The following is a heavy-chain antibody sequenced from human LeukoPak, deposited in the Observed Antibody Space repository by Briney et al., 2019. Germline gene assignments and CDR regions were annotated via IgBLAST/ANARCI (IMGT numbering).Heavy chain of an antibody. J-gene: IGHJ3*02. Sequence: ASVKASCKASGHTFTSYYMHWVRPAPGQGIEWMGIINPSGGSTSYAQKFQGRVTMTRDTSTSTVYMELSRLRSEDTAVYYCARPNWNDGDAFDIWGQGTMVTVSS. V-gene: IGHV1-46*01. CDR2: INPSGGST. CDR3: ARPNWNDGDAFDI. CDR1: GHTFTSYY. D-gene: IGHD1-1*01.